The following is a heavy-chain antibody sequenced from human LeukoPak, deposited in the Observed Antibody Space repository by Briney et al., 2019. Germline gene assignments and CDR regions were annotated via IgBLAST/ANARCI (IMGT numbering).Heavy chain of an antibody. J-gene: IGHJ4*02. CDR2: IYYSGST. Sequence: SETLCLSCAVSGGSISSYYWSWVRQPPGKGLEWIGYIYYSGSTNYNPSLKSRVTISVDTSKNQFSLKLNSVTGADTAVYYCARDRRAYDFWSGYYQDWGQGTLVTVSS. V-gene: IGHV4-59*01. D-gene: IGHD3-3*01. CDR3: ARDRRAYDFWSGYYQD. CDR1: GGSISSYY.